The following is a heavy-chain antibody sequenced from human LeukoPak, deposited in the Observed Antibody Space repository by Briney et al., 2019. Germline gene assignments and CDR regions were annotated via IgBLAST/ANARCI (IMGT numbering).Heavy chain of an antibody. CDR3: AKKGQADDNGKPD. V-gene: IGHV3-23*01. J-gene: IGHJ4*02. Sequence: GGSLRLPCAAPGFTFSSYDWSWVRKAPGKGLECVSAIRRGVGSTYYADSVKGRFTISRDNSKNTLYLQMNNLRADDTAVYYCAKKGQADDNGKPDWGQGTLVTVSS. CDR1: GFTFSSYD. CDR2: IRRGVGST. D-gene: IGHD1-1*01.